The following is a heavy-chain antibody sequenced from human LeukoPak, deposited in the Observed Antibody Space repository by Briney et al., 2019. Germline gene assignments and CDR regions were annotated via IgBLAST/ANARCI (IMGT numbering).Heavy chain of an antibody. CDR3: ARDPTGYYDSSGYYFDY. D-gene: IGHD3-22*01. CDR2: IWYDRSNK. CDR1: GFTFSSYG. J-gene: IGHJ4*02. V-gene: IGHV3-33*01. Sequence: GGSLRLSCAASGFTFSSYGMHWVRQAPGKGLEWVAVIWYDRSNKYYADSVKGRFTISRDNSKNTLYLQMNSLRAEDTAVYYCARDPTGYYDSSGYYFDYWGQGTLVTVSS.